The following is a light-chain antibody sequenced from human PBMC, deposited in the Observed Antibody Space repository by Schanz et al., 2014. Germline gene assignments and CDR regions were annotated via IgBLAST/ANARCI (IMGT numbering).Light chain of an antibody. Sequence: QSVLTQPPSVSGAPGQRVIISCTGSSSNIGAGYDVHWYQQLPGTAPKLLIHGDTNRPSGVPDRFSGSKSGTSASLAITGLQAADEADYYCGAWDSSLSAGVFGGGTKLTVL. J-gene: IGLJ3*02. CDR1: SSNIGAGYD. CDR2: GDT. V-gene: IGLV1-40*01. CDR3: GAWDSSLSAGV.